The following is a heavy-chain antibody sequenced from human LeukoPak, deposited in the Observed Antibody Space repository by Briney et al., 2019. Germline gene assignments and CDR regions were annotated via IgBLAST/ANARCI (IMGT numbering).Heavy chain of an antibody. CDR2: IRYDGSNK. CDR3: AKSWSGYYIADY. V-gene: IGHV3-30*02. Sequence: PGGSLRLSCAASGFTFSTYGMHWVRQAPGKGLEWVAFIRYDGSNKYYADSVEGRFTISRDNSKNTLYLQMNSLKAEDTAVYYCAKSWSGYYIADYWGQGTLVTVSS. CDR1: GFTFSTYG. D-gene: IGHD3-3*01. J-gene: IGHJ4*02.